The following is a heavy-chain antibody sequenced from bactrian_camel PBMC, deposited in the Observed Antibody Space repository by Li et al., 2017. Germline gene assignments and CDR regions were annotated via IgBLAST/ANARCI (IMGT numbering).Heavy chain of an antibody. CDR2: MMGNGDT. D-gene: IGHD6*01. V-gene: IGHV3S31*01. CDR3: ARMGWYVPYDY. J-gene: IGHJ4*01. CDR1: GFTFSVFA. Sequence: VQLVESGGGLVQPGGSLRLSCATSGFTFSVFALSWVRQAPGKGLEWVSVMMGNGDTFYADSVKGRFTGSRDNAKNTLYLQMNSLKTEDTAVYYCARMGWYVPYDYWGVGTQVTVS.